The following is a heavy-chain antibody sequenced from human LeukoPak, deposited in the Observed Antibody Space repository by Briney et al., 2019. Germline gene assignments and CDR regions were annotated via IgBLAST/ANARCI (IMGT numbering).Heavy chain of an antibody. V-gene: IGHV3-73*01. Sequence: GGSLKLSCAASGFTFSGSAMHWVRQASGKGLEWVGRIRSKANSYATAYAASVKGGFTISRDDSKNTAYLQMNSLKTEDTAVYYCARELHYDSSGYYSNDYWGQGTLVTVSS. J-gene: IGHJ4*02. D-gene: IGHD3-22*01. CDR3: ARELHYDSSGYYSNDY. CDR2: IRSKANSYAT. CDR1: GFTFSGSA.